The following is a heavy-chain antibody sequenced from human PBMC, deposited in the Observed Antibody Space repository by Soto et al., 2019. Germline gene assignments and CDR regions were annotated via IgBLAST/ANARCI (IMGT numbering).Heavy chain of an antibody. CDR3: VRGIEFPFPDY. D-gene: IGHD2-15*01. CDR1: GGSFKSGGYS. J-gene: IGHJ4*02. V-gene: IGHV4-30-4*02. CDR2: VYYSGST. Sequence: SETLSLTCTVSGGSFKSGGYSWSWIRQPPGKGLEWIGYVYYSGSTYYNPSLKSRVTISIDTSKNQFSLNLNSVTAADTAVYYCVRGIEFPFPDYWGQGTLVTVSS.